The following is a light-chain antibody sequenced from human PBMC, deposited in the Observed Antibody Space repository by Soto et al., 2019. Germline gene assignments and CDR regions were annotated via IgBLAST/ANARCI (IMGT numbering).Light chain of an antibody. CDR2: DVS. V-gene: IGLV2-14*01. J-gene: IGLJ1*01. Sequence: QSALTQPASVSGSPGQSITISCSGTGSDVGAYNYVSWYQQHPAKAPKLMIYDVSNRPSGVSDRFSGSKDGNTASLTISGLQAEEEADYYCYSYTRSSTYVFGSGTKVTVL. CDR1: GSDVGAYNY. CDR3: YSYTRSSTYV.